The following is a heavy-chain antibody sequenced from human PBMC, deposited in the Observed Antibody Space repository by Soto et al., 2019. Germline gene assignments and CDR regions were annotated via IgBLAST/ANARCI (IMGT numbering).Heavy chain of an antibody. Sequence: PGESLKISCKGSGYSFNKYWQVLGRLVPGKGMDWMGVTHPGDSGTRYGPAVQGKVTISGEKCTTTTYLHWSDQKASDTAMYYWARTPECYYHYARDICGQGTTVTVYS. D-gene: IGHD3-3*01. CDR3: ARTPECYYHYARDI. J-gene: IGHJ6*02. V-gene: IGHV5-51*01. CDR1: GYSFNKYW. CDR2: THPGDSGT.